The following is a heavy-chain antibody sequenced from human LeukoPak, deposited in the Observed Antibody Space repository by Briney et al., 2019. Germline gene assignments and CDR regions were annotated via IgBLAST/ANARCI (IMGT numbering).Heavy chain of an antibody. CDR1: GFTFSSYW. CDR3: ARESAYYYYGMDV. CDR2: INSDGSST. V-gene: IGHV3-74*01. Sequence: GGSLRLSCAASGFTFSSYWMHWVRRAPGKGLVWVSRINSDGSSTSYADSVKGRFTISRDNAKNTLYLQMNSLRAEDTAVYYCARESAYYYYGMDVWGKGTTVTVSS. J-gene: IGHJ6*04. D-gene: IGHD2-2*01.